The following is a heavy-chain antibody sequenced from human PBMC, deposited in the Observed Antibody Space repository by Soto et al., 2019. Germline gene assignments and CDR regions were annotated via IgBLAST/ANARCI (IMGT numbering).Heavy chain of an antibody. CDR1: GGTFSIYT. D-gene: IGHD2-15*01. J-gene: IGHJ5*02. V-gene: IGHV1-69*01. Sequence: QVQLVQSGAEVKKPGSSVKVSCKASGGTFSIYTISWVRQAPGQGLEWMGGSANSAQKFQGRLTVTADESTSTVYLELSSLTSEDTAVYYCAREGSLDIAWFDPWGQGTLVSVSS. CDR2: SA. CDR3: AREGSLDIAWFDP.